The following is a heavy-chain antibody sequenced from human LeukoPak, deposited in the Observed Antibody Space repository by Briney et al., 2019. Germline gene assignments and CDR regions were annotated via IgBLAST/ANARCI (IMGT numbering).Heavy chain of an antibody. CDR3: ARYDSRGSASTRFDY. J-gene: IGHJ4*02. CDR1: GYSLGKNYY. V-gene: IGHV4-38-2*01. Sequence: SETLSLTCAVSGYSLGKNYYWGWIRQPPGKGLECIGRIYGTGSTSYNPSLMNRVTMSVDTSKNHFSLKLPSVTAADTAVYYCARYDSRGSASTRFDYWGQGILVTISS. CDR2: IYGTGST. D-gene: IGHD3-16*01.